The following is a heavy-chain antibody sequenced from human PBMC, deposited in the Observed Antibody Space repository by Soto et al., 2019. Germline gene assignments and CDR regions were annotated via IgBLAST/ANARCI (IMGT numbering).Heavy chain of an antibody. CDR2: INPNSGGT. J-gene: IGHJ6*02. V-gene: IGHV1-2*02. CDR1: GYTFTGYY. Sequence: ASVKVSCKASGYTFTGYYMHWVRQAPGQGLEWMGWINPNSGGTNYAQKFQGRVTMTRDTSISTAYMELSRLRSDDTAVYYCARGSEYYDFWSVPDYYGMDVWGQGTTVTVSS. D-gene: IGHD3-3*01. CDR3: ARGSEYYDFWSVPDYYGMDV.